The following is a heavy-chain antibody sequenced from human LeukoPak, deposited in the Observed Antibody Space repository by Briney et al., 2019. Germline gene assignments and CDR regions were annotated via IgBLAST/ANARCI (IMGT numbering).Heavy chain of an antibody. CDR1: GYTFSNYA. CDR2: MNPNNGNT. J-gene: IGHJ4*02. V-gene: IGHV1-8*01. D-gene: IGHD3-22*01. Sequence: PGASVKISCKASGYTFSNYAMNWVRQAPGQGLEWMGWMNPNNGNTGYAQKFQGRVTITRNTSISTAYMDLRSLRSDDTAVYYCARGFPPRMYYDNNGCYSYYFDYWGQGTLVTVSS. CDR3: ARGFPPRMYYDNNGCYSYYFDY.